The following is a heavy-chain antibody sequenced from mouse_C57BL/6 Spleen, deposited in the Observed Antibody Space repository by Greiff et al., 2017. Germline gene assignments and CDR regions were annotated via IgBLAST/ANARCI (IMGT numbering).Heavy chain of an antibody. D-gene: IGHD3-3*01. J-gene: IGHJ3*01. Sequence: QVQLKESGAELVRPGASVKLSCKASGYTFTDYYINWVKQRPGQGLEWIARIYPGSGNTYYNEKFNGKATLTAEKSSSTAYMQLSSLTSEDSAVYFCARGGRGFAYWGQGTLVTVSA. CDR1: GYTFTDYY. CDR2: IYPGSGNT. V-gene: IGHV1-76*01. CDR3: ARGGRGFAY.